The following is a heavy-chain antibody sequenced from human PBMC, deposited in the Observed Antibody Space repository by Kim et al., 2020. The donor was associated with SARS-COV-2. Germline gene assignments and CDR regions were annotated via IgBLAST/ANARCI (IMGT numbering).Heavy chain of an antibody. V-gene: IGHV1-69*13. CDR1: GGTFSSYA. CDR3: ARRNPITGDLQVADAFDI. Sequence: SVKVSCKASGGTFSSYAISWVRQAPGQGLEWMGGIIPIFGTANYAQKFQGRVTITADESTSTAYMELSSLRSEDTAVYYCARRNPITGDLQVADAFDIWGQGTMVTVSS. CDR2: IIPIFGTA. J-gene: IGHJ3*02. D-gene: IGHD7-27*01.